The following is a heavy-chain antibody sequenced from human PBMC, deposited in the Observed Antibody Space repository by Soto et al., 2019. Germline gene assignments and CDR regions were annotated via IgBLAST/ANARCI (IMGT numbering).Heavy chain of an antibody. J-gene: IGHJ6*04. D-gene: IGHD6-6*01. V-gene: IGHV1-46*01. CDR3: ARDGSSYYYYYGMDV. Sequence: ASVKVSCKAPGYTFTSYYMHWVGQAPGQGLEWMGIINPSGGSTSYAQKFQGRGTMTRDTATSTVYMELSSLRSEDTALYYCARDGSSYYYYYGMDVWGEGTTVTVPS. CDR1: GYTFTSYY. CDR2: INPSGGST.